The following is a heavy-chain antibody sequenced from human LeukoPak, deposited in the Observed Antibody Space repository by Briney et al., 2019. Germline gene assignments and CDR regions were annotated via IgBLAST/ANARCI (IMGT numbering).Heavy chain of an antibody. CDR2: ISAYNGNT. V-gene: IGHV1-18*01. D-gene: IGHD6-19*01. CDR1: GYTFTSYG. CDR3: ARQMAGRPLVY. J-gene: IGHJ4*02. Sequence: ASVKVSCKASGYTFTSYGISWVRQAPGQGLEWMGWISAYNGNTNYAQKLQGRVTMTTDTSTSTAYMELSSLRSEDTAVYYCARQMAGRPLVYWGQGTLVTVSS.